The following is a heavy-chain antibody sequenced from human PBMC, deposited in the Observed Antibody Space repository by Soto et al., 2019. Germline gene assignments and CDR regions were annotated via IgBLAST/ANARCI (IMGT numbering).Heavy chain of an antibody. CDR1: GFTSDDYA. CDR2: ISWNSGSI. J-gene: IGHJ2*01. V-gene: IGHV3-9*02. Sequence: GGSLRLSCAASGFTSDDYAMHWVRQAPGKGLEWVSGISWNSGSIGYADSVKGRFTISRDNAKNSLYLQMNSLRAEDTALYYCAKDIGSRLPGYFDLWGRGTLVTVSS. D-gene: IGHD1-26*01. CDR3: AKDIGSRLPGYFDL.